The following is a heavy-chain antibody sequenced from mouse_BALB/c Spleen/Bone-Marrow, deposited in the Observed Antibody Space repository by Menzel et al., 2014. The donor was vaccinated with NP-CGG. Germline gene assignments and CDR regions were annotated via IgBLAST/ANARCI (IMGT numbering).Heavy chain of an antibody. Sequence: QVQLQQSGPGLVQPSQSLSITCTVSGFSLTTYGVHWVRQSPGKGLKWLGVIWKNGNTYYNAPFMSRLSITKDNSKSQVFFKMNSLQADDTAIYYCAKNRGDGYFDYWGQGTTLTVSS. J-gene: IGHJ2*01. CDR3: AKNRGDGYFDY. CDR2: IWKNGNT. CDR1: GFSLTTYG. V-gene: IGHV2-5*01. D-gene: IGHD3-1*01.